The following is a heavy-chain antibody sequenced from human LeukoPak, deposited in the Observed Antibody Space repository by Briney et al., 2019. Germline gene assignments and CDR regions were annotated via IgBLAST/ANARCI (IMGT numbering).Heavy chain of an antibody. J-gene: IGHJ4*02. CDR3: ARDGIAAAGT. Sequence: ASVKVSCKASGGTFSSYAISWVRQAPGQGLEWMGGIIPIFGTANYAQKFQGRVKITADESTSTAYMELSSLRSEDTAVYYCARDGIAAAGTWGQGTLVPVSS. D-gene: IGHD6-13*01. CDR2: IIPIFGTA. V-gene: IGHV1-69*13. CDR1: GGTFSSYA.